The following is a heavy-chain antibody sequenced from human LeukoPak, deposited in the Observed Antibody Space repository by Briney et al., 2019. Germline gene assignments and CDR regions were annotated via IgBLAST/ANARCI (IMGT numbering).Heavy chain of an antibody. D-gene: IGHD3-3*01. J-gene: IGHJ4*02. CDR1: GFTFSSYA. V-gene: IGHV3-30-3*01. CDR2: ISYDGSNK. Sequence: GGSLRLSCAASGFTFSSYAMHWVRQAPGKGLEWVAVISYDGSNKYYADSVNGRFTISRDNSKNTLYLQMNSLRAEDTAVYYCARVVPYGGSGYTSVDYWGQGTLVTVSS. CDR3: ARVVPYGGSGYTSVDY.